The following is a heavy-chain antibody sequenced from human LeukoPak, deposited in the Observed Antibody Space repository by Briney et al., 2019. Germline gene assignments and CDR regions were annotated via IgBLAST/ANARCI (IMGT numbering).Heavy chain of an antibody. D-gene: IGHD3-16*01. Sequence: PGGSLRLSCAASGFTFSSYSMNWVRQAPGKGLEWVSSISSSSSYIYYADSVKGRFTISRDNAKNSLYPQMNSLRAEDTAVYYCARDLGVFFDYWGQGTLVTVSS. CDR3: ARDLGVFFDY. V-gene: IGHV3-21*01. CDR1: GFTFSSYS. J-gene: IGHJ4*02. CDR2: ISSSSSYI.